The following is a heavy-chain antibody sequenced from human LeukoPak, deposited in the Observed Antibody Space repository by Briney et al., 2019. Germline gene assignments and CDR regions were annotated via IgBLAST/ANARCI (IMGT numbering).Heavy chain of an antibody. CDR3: ASQGHHGKIVGTTLSYFYMDV. CDR1: GDSVSRSDSY. J-gene: IGHJ6*03. CDR2: IYYSGRT. D-gene: IGHD1-26*01. Sequence: PSETLSLTCSVSGDSVSRSDSYWDWIRQPPGKGLEWIGTIYYSGRTYYSPSLKSRVTMSVDPSNNQFSLKLSSVTAADTAFYYCASQGHHGKIVGTTLSYFYMDVWGKGTTVTVSS. V-gene: IGHV4-39*01.